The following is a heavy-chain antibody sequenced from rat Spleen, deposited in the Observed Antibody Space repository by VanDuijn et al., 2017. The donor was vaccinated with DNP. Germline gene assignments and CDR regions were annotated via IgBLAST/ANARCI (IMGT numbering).Heavy chain of an antibody. D-gene: IGHD1-11*01. V-gene: IGHV5S10*01. CDR2: ITYDGSRT. CDR3: ATRGIYGGYDF. CDR1: GFTFSDYN. J-gene: IGHJ2*01. Sequence: EVKLVESGGGLVQPGRSLKVSCAASGFTFSDYNMAWVRQAPKKGLEWVATITYDGSRTYCRDSVRVRFTISIDNTKSTLYRQMDSLRSDDTATYYGATRGIYGGYDFWGQGVKVTVSS.